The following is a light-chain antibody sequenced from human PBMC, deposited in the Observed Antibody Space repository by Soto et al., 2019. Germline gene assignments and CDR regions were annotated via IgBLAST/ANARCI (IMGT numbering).Light chain of an antibody. V-gene: IGKV1-39*01. CDR3: QQTYSSPRT. J-gene: IGKJ1*01. Sequence: DIQMTQSPSSLSASVGDGVTITCRASQSISNYLNWYQQKPGKAPKLLIFAASSLQSGVPSRFSGSGSGTDVTLTVSSLQPEDFATYYCQQTYSSPRTFGQGTKVEIK. CDR2: AAS. CDR1: QSISNY.